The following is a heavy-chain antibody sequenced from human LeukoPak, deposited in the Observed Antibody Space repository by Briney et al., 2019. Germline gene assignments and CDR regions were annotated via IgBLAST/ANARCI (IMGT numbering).Heavy chain of an antibody. V-gene: IGHV4-59*01. CDR1: GGSISSYY. CDR2: IYYSGST. Sequence: PSETLFLTCTVSGGSISSYYWSWIRQPPGKGLEWIGYIYYSGSTNYNPSLKSRVTISVDTSKNQFSLKLSSVTAADTAVYYCARGRFNTMVRGAWAAFDIWGQGTMVTVSS. J-gene: IGHJ3*02. D-gene: IGHD3-10*01. CDR3: ARGRFNTMVRGAWAAFDI.